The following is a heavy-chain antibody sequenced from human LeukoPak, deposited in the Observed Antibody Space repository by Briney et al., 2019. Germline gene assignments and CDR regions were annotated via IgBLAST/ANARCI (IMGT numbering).Heavy chain of an antibody. CDR2: IYTSGST. CDR3: ARDLDYSNYDY. V-gene: IGHV4-4*07. J-gene: IGHJ4*02. Sequence: SETLSLTCAVYGGSFNPYYWSWIRRPAGKGLEWIGRIYTSGSTNYNPSLKSRVTMSVDTSKNQFSLKLSSVTAADTAVYYCARDLDYSNYDYWGQGTLVTVSS. CDR1: GGSFNPYY. D-gene: IGHD4-11*01.